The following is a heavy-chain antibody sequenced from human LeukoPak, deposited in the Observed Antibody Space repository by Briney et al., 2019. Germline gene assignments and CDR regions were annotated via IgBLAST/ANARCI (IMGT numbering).Heavy chain of an antibody. J-gene: IGHJ6*03. CDR3: ARDVIFDGSGSYYNYYYYYMDV. Sequence: GASVKVSCKASGYTFTSYYMHWVRQAPGQGLEWMGIINPSGGSTSYAQKFQGRVTMTRDMSTSTVYMELSSLRSEDTAVYYCARDVIFDGSGSYYNYYYYYMDVWGKGTTVTVSS. CDR2: INPSGGST. CDR1: GYTFTSYY. V-gene: IGHV1-46*01. D-gene: IGHD3-10*01.